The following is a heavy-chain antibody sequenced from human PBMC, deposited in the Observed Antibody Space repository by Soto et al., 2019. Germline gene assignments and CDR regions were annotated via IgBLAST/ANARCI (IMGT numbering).Heavy chain of an antibody. V-gene: IGHV3-48*03. D-gene: IGHD2-2*02. Sequence: GGSLRLSCVGSGFTFKNYEMNWVRQAPGKGLEWVSYISGSGSKIYSADSVKGRLTISRDNAKNSLYLQMNSLRGEDTGVYFCARVHTEAWPYIIPRYYGMDMAGPGTTLTV. J-gene: IGHJ6*02. CDR1: GFTFKNYE. CDR3: ARVHTEAWPYIIPRYYGMDM. CDR2: ISGSGSKI.